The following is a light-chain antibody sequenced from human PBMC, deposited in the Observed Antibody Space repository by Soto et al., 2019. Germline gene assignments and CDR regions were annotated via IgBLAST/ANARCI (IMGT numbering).Light chain of an antibody. Sequence: QSALTQPASVSGSPGQSITISCTGTSSDVGSDNLVSWYQQHPGKAPKLMIYEGTRRPSGVSNRFSGSKSGNTASLTISGLQTEDEADYYCCSYAPSTTFKVFGGGTKLTVL. J-gene: IGLJ2*01. CDR1: SSDVGSDNL. CDR3: CSYAPSTTFKV. CDR2: EGT. V-gene: IGLV2-23*03.